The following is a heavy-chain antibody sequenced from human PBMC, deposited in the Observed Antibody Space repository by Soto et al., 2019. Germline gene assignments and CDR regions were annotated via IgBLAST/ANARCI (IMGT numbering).Heavy chain of an antibody. CDR1: GYSFTSYW. J-gene: IGHJ5*02. CDR2: IDPSDSYT. V-gene: IGHV5-10-1*01. CDR3: ARPTEGRHYDSSGYYEFDP. Sequence: PGESLKISCKGSGYSFTSYWISWVRQMPGKGLEWMGRIDPSDSYTNYSPSFQGHVTISADKSISTAYLQWSSLKASDTAMYYCARPTEGRHYDSSGYYEFDPWGEGTLVTVCS. D-gene: IGHD3-22*01.